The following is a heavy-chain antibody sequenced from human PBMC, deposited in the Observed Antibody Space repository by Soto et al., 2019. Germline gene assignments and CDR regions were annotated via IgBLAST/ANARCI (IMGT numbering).Heavy chain of an antibody. J-gene: IGHJ6*02. CDR3: ARGEGYSSSWYPDYYYYGMDV. D-gene: IGHD6-13*01. V-gene: IGHV4-4*07. CDR2: IYTSGST. CDR1: GGSISSYY. Sequence: SETLSLTCTVSGGSISSYYWSWIRQPAGKGLEWIGRIYTSGSTNYNPSLKSRVTMSVDTSKNQFSLKLSSVAAADTAVYYCARGEGYSSSWYPDYYYYGMDVWGQGTSVTVSS.